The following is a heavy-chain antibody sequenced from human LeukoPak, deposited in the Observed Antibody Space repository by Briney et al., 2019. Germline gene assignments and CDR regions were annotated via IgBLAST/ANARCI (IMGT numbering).Heavy chain of an antibody. Sequence: PGGSLRLSCAASGFTFSTYRMNWVRQVPGKGLEWVSSITGSGYSIYYADSLKGRFTISRDNAKSSLYLQMNSLTAEDTAVYYCATDTSYWGQGTLVTVSS. V-gene: IGHV3-21*01. CDR2: ITGSGYSI. D-gene: IGHD2-2*02. J-gene: IGHJ4*02. CDR1: GFTFSTYR. CDR3: ATDTSY.